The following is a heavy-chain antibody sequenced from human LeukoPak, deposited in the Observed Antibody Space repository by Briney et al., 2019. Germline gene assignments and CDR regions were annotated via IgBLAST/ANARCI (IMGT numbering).Heavy chain of an antibody. D-gene: IGHD1-26*01. Sequence: GGSLRLSCAASGFTFSNYAIHWVRQAPGKGLEWVGFIWYDGSNNYHADSVKGRFTISRDSSKNTVHLQMNSLRAEDTAVYYCAKDKGLISGKYYFDYWGQGALVTVPS. V-gene: IGHV3-30*02. J-gene: IGHJ4*02. CDR1: GFTFSNYA. CDR2: IWYDGSNN. CDR3: AKDKGLISGKYYFDY.